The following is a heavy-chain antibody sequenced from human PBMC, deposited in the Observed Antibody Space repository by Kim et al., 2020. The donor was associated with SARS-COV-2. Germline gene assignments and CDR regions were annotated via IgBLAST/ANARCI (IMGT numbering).Heavy chain of an antibody. J-gene: IGHJ4*02. D-gene: IGHD6-13*01. CDR3: ARRPSYSSSWYDVYYFDY. CDR2: IYPGDSDT. Sequence: GESLKISCKGSGYSFTSYWIGWVRQMPGKGLEWMGIIYPGDSDTRYSPSFQGQVTISADKSISTAYLQWSSLKASDTAMYYCARRPSYSSSWYDVYYFDYWGQGTLVTVSS. V-gene: IGHV5-51*01. CDR1: GYSFTSYW.